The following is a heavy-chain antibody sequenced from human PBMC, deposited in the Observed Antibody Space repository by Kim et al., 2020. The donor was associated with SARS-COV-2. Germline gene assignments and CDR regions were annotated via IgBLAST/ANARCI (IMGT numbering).Heavy chain of an antibody. J-gene: IGHJ3*02. Sequence: DCAAPVKGRFTISRDDSKDTLYLQMNSLKTEDTAVYDCTTDLGSGDACDIWGQGTMVTVSS. D-gene: IGHD6-19*01. CDR3: TTDLGSGDACDI. V-gene: IGHV3-15*01.